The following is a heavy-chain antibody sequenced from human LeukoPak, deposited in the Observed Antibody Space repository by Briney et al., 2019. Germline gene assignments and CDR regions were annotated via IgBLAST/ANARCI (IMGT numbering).Heavy chain of an antibody. CDR1: GGTFSSYA. Sequence: SVKVSCKASGGTFSSYAISWVRQAPGQGLEWMGGIIPIFGTANYAQKFQGRVTITADESTSTAYMELSSLRSEDTTVYYCARGSSGWAQLGYWGQGTLVTVSS. D-gene: IGHD6-19*01. V-gene: IGHV1-69*13. CDR3: ARGSSGWAQLGY. J-gene: IGHJ4*02. CDR2: IIPIFGTA.